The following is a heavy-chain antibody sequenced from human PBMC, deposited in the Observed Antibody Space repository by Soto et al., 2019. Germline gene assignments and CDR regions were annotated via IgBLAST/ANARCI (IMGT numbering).Heavy chain of an antibody. CDR2: IYYSGST. D-gene: IGHD1-1*01. CDR3: ARDGSGPYLGFDP. Sequence: QVQLQESGPGLVKPSETLSLTCTVSGGSISSYYWSWIRQPPGKGLEWIGYIYYSGSTNYNPSLKRRVTISVDTSKNQFSLKLSSVTAADTAVYYCARDGSGPYLGFDPWGQGTLVTVSS. V-gene: IGHV4-59*01. J-gene: IGHJ5*02. CDR1: GGSISSYY.